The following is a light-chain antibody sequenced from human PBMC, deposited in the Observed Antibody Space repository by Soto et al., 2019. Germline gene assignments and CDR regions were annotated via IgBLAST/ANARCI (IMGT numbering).Light chain of an antibody. Sequence: QSVLTQPAAVSGSTGQSITISCTGTSSDFGYYNLVSWYQQHPGKAPKLIIYEVNKRPSGFSNRFSGSKSGNTASLTISGLQAEDEADYYCCSYAGSTTHYVFGTGTQLTVL. CDR3: CSYAGSTTHYV. J-gene: IGLJ1*01. V-gene: IGLV2-23*02. CDR1: SSDFGYYNL. CDR2: EVN.